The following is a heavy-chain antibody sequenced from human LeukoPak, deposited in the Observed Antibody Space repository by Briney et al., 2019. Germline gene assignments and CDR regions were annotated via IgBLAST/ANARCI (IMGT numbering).Heavy chain of an antibody. CDR1: GFTFSSYW. Sequence: PGGSLRLSCAASGFTFSSYWMSWVRQAPGKGLEWVANIKQDGSEKYYVDSVKGRFTISRDNAKNSLYLQMNSLGAEDTAVYYCARAPITMAQRWFDPWGQGTLVTVSS. V-gene: IGHV3-7*03. CDR3: ARAPITMAQRWFDP. D-gene: IGHD3-10*01. CDR2: IKQDGSEK. J-gene: IGHJ5*02.